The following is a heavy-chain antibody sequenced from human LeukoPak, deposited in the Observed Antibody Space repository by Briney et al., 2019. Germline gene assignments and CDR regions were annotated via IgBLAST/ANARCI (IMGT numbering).Heavy chain of an antibody. CDR2: VYYTGST. CDR1: GGSISSYY. Sequence: SETLSLTCTVSGGSISSYYWSWVRQPPGKGLEWIGFVYYTGSTYYNPSLKSRVTISVDTSKNQFSLKLSSVTAADTAVYYCARRGYYDSRGWFDPWGQGTLVTVSS. D-gene: IGHD3-22*01. J-gene: IGHJ5*02. V-gene: IGHV4-59*08. CDR3: ARRGYYDSRGWFDP.